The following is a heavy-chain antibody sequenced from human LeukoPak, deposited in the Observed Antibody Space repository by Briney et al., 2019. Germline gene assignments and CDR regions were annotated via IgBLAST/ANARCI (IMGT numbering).Heavy chain of an antibody. CDR1: GGSISSYY. J-gene: IGHJ3*02. V-gene: IGHV4-59*01. CDR3: ARFNFGVVIADAFDI. D-gene: IGHD3-3*01. CDR2: IYYSGST. Sequence: PSETLSLTCTVSGGSISSYYWSWIRQPPGKGLEWIGYIYYSGSTNYNPSLKSRVTISVDTSKNQFSLKLSSVTAADTAVYYCARFNFGVVIADAFDIWGQGTMVTVSS.